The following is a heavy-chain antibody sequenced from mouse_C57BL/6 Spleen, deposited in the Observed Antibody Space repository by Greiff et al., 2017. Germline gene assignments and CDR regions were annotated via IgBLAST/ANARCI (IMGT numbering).Heavy chain of an antibody. J-gene: IGHJ2*01. CDR3: ARGEGDPYYFDY. Sequence: VQLQQSGPELVKPGASVKISCKASGYTFTDYYMNWVKQSHGKSLEWIGDINPNNGGTSYNQKFKGKATLTVDKSSSTAYMELRSLTSEDSAVYYCARGEGDPYYFDYWGQGTTLTVSS. V-gene: IGHV1-26*01. D-gene: IGHD3-3*01. CDR2: INPNNGGT. CDR1: GYTFTDYY.